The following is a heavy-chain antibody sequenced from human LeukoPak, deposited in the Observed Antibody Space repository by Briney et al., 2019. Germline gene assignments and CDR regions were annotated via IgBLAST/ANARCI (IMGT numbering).Heavy chain of an antibody. CDR1: GFTFSNYW. V-gene: IGHV3-74*01. J-gene: IGHJ4*02. CDR3: AKIPSATENFDY. CDR2: INSAGSAT. D-gene: IGHD5-12*01. Sequence: GGSLRLSCAASGFTFSNYWMHWVRQAPGMGPIWVSRINSAGSATTYADSVKGRFTISKDNAQNTLYLQMDSLRAEDTAIYYCAKIPSATENFDYWGQGTLVMVSS.